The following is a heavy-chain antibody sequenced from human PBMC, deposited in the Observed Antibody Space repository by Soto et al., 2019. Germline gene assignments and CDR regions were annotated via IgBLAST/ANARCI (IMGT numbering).Heavy chain of an antibody. CDR1: GFTFDDYA. D-gene: IGHD2-21*01. CDR3: ARDFTGYFMDF. Sequence: GGSLRLSCAASGFTFDDYAMHWVRQAPGKGLEWVSGISWNSGSIGYADSVKGRFTISRDNAKNSLYLQMNSLRAEDTAVYYCARDFTGYFMDFWGQGTTVTVSS. V-gene: IGHV3-9*01. J-gene: IGHJ6*02. CDR2: ISWNSGSI.